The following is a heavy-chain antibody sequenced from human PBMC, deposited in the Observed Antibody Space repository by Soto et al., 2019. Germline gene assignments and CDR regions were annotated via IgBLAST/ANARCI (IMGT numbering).Heavy chain of an antibody. CDR1: GFTFSSYA. CDR2: ISGSGGST. D-gene: IGHD3-22*01. CDR3: AKDQQSSGYYYSGMDV. Sequence: HPGGSLRLSCAASGFTFSSYAMSWVRQAPGKGLEWVSAISGSGGSTYYADSVKGRFTISRDNSKNTLYLQMNSLRAEDTAVYYCAKDQQSSGYYYSGMDVWGQGTTVNVSS. V-gene: IGHV3-23*01. J-gene: IGHJ6*02.